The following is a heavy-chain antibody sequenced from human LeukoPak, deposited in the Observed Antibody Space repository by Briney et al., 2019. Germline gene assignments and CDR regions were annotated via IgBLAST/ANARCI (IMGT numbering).Heavy chain of an antibody. J-gene: IGHJ4*02. D-gene: IGHD1-1*01. CDR3: AKDGRYNWNAVGFDY. CDR1: GFTFSSYA. Sequence: PGGSLRLSCAASGFTFSSYAMSWARQAPGKGLEWVSAISGSGGSTYYADSVKGRFTISRDNSKNTPYLQMNSLRAEDTAVYYCAKDGRYNWNAVGFDYWGQGTLVTVSS. CDR2: ISGSGGST. V-gene: IGHV3-23*01.